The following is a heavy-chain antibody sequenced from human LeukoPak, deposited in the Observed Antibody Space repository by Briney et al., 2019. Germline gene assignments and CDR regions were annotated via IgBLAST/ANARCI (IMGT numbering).Heavy chain of an antibody. D-gene: IGHD2-15*01. CDR1: GGTFSS. CDR3: ATDRLYCSGGSCYPYSCRY. V-gene: IGHV1-69*04. Sequence: GASVKVSCKASGGTFSSINWVRQAPGQGLEWMGRSIPVLDIANYAQKFQGRVTITADKSTNTAYMELSSLRSEDTAVYYCATDRLYCSGGSCYPYSCRYWGQGTLVTVSS. J-gene: IGHJ4*02. CDR2: SIPVLDIA.